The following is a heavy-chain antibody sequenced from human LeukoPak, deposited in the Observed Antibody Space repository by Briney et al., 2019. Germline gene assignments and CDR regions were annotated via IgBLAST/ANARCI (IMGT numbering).Heavy chain of an antibody. CDR2: ISGSGGST. D-gene: IGHD5-18*01. J-gene: IGHJ4*02. CDR3: AKGLKDRGYSYGYGY. Sequence: TGGSLRLSCAASGFTFSSYAMSWVRQAPGKGLEWVSAISGSGGSTYYADSVKGRFTISRDNSKNTLYLQMNSLRAEDTAVYHCAKGLKDRGYSYGYGYWGQGTLVTVSS. CDR1: GFTFSSYA. V-gene: IGHV3-23*01.